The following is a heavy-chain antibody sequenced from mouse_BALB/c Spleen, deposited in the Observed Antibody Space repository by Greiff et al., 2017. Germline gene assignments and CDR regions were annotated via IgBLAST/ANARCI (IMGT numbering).Heavy chain of an antibody. CDR3: ARGGNHRAMDY. CDR1: GFTFSSFG. V-gene: IGHV5-17*02. J-gene: IGHJ4*01. Sequence: EVQRVESGGGLVQPGGSRKLSCAASGFTFSSFGMHWVRQAPEKGLEWVAYISSGSSTIYYADTVKGRFTISRDNPKNTLFLQMTSLRSEDTAIYYCARGGNHRAMDYWGQGTSVTVSS. D-gene: IGHD2-1*01. CDR2: ISSGSSTI.